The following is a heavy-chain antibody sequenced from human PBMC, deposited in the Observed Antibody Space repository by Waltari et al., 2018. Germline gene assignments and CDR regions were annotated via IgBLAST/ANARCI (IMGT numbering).Heavy chain of an antibody. V-gene: IGHV2-5*02. Sequence: QITLKESGPALVKPGQTLTLTCSVSGFSVGANGVAVAWIRQPPGHAPEWLAAIYWDCDKRYNPSLRTRLTIAKDASKNQVVMTMANMDPVDTAIYFCARRRAESYLQSELALESWGQGTLVTVAS. CDR3: ARRRAESYLQSELALES. D-gene: IGHD3-16*02. CDR1: GFSVGANGVA. J-gene: IGHJ1*01. CDR2: IYWDCDK.